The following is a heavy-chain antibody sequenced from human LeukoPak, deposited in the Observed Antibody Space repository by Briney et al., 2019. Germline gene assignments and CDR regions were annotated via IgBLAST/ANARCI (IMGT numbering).Heavy chain of an antibody. CDR1: GFTFSSYA. Sequence: GGSLRLSCAASGFTFSSYAMHWVRQAPGKGLEWVAVISYDGSNKYYADSVKGRFTISRDNSKNTLYLQMNSLRAEDTAVYYCARVFHRVYFDLWGRGTLVTVSS. V-gene: IGHV3-30-3*01. CDR3: ARVFHRVYFDL. J-gene: IGHJ2*01. CDR2: ISYDGSNK. D-gene: IGHD3-10*02.